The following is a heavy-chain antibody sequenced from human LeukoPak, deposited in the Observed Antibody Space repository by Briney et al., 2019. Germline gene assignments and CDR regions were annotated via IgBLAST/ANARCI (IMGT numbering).Heavy chain of an antibody. CDR2: ISSSSSYI. D-gene: IGHD3-10*01. J-gene: IGHJ4*02. CDR3: ARDKGMVRGVIGY. V-gene: IGHV3-21*01. CDR1: GFTFSSYA. Sequence: GGSLRLSCAASGFTFSSYAMSWVRQAPGKGLEWVSSISSSSSYIYYADSVKGRFTISRDNAKNSLYLQMNSLRAEDTAVYYCARDKGMVRGVIGYWGQGTLVTVSS.